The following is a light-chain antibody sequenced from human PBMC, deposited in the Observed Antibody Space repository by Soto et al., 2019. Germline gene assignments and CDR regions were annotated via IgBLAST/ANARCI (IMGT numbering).Light chain of an antibody. V-gene: IGKV1-39*01. Sequence: DIQMTQSPSSLSASVADRVNITCRESQSISSYLNWYQQKPGKAPKLLVYAASRLQSGVPSRFSGTGSGTDFTLTISSLQPEDFATYYCQQSFRTPFTFGPGTNVDIK. CDR3: QQSFRTPFT. CDR1: QSISSY. J-gene: IGKJ3*01. CDR2: AAS.